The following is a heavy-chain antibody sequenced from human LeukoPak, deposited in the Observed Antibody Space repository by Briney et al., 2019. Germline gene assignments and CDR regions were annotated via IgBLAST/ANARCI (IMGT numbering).Heavy chain of an antibody. Sequence: SETLSLTCTVSGGSISSSSYYWGWIRQPPGKGLEWIGSIYYSGSTYYNPSLKSRVTISVDTSKNQFSLKLSSVTAADTAVYYCARGRQQLVQHYFDYWGQGTLVTVSS. D-gene: IGHD6-13*01. V-gene: IGHV4-39*01. CDR2: IYYSGST. CDR1: GGSISSSSYY. J-gene: IGHJ4*02. CDR3: ARGRQQLVQHYFDY.